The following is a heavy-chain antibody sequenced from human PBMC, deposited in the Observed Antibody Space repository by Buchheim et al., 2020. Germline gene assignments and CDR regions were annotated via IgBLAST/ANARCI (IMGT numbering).Heavy chain of an antibody. CDR1: GFSLSTSGVG. V-gene: IGHV2-5*02. D-gene: IGHD3-10*01. Sequence: QITLKESGPTLVKPTQTLTLTCTFSGFSLSTSGVGVGWIRQPPGKALEWLALIYWVVDKRYSPSLKSRLTITKDTSKNQVVLTMTNMDPVDTATYYCAHRTQQWFRELLSFDYWGQGTL. CDR2: IYWVVDK. J-gene: IGHJ4*02. CDR3: AHRTQQWFRELLSFDY.